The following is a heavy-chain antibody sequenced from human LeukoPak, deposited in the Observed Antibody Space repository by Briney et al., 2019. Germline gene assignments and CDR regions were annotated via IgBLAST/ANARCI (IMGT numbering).Heavy chain of an antibody. V-gene: IGHV1-46*01. CDR3: ARFRTGRAFDI. CDR1: GYTFSSYY. J-gene: IGHJ3*02. Sequence: GASVKVSGKASGYTFSSYYMHWVRQAPGQGLEWMGIINPSGDSTSYAQKFQGRVTMTRDTSTSTVYMELSSLRSEDTAMYYCARFRTGRAFDIWGQGTMVTVSS. D-gene: IGHD3/OR15-3a*01. CDR2: INPSGDST.